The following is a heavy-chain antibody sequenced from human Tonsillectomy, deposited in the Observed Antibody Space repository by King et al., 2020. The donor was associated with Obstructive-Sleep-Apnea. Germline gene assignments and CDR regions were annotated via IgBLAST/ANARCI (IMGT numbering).Heavy chain of an antibody. J-gene: IGHJ5*02. Sequence: VQLVESGADVRKPGASVKVSCKASGYTFSDYYIHWVRQAPGQGLEGMGWINPNGGGTNYAQKFQGRVTMTRDTSIATASMEMSRLRSDETAIYYCAKTNVKTDVLWFDPWGQGTLVTVSS. CDR3: AKTNVKTDVLWFDP. D-gene: IGHD1-1*01. V-gene: IGHV1-2*02. CDR1: GYTFSDYY. CDR2: INPNGGGT.